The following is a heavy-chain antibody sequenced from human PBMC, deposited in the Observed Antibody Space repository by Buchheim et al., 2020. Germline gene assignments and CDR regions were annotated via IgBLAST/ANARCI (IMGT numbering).Heavy chain of an antibody. Sequence: EVQLVESGGGLVQPGGSLRLSCAASGFTFSSYSMNWVRQAPGKGLEWVSYISSSSSTIYYADSVKGRFTIYRANAKNSLYLQMNSLRAEDTAVYYCARAFGVAGRRPFDPWGQGTL. CDR3: ARAFGVAGRRPFDP. J-gene: IGHJ5*02. V-gene: IGHV3-48*04. D-gene: IGHD3-3*01. CDR2: ISSSSSTI. CDR1: GFTFSSYS.